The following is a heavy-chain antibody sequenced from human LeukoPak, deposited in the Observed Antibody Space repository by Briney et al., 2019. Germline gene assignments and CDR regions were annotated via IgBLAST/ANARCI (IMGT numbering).Heavy chain of an antibody. CDR1: GYSISSGYY. CDR2: IYTSGST. CDR3: ARDLWFGAGRAFDI. Sequence: SETLSLTCTVSGYSISSGYYWGWIRQPAGKGLEWIGRIYTSGSTNYNPSLKSRVTISIDTSKNHFSLKLSSVTAADTAVYYCARDLWFGAGRAFDIWGQGTMVTVSS. V-gene: IGHV4-61*02. J-gene: IGHJ3*02. D-gene: IGHD3-10*01.